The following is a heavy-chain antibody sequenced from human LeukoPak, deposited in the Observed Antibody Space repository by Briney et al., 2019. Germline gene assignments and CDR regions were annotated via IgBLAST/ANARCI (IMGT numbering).Heavy chain of an antibody. J-gene: IGHJ6*03. CDR3: ARVVPAAISYYYYYYMDV. V-gene: IGHV1-2*02. D-gene: IGHD2-2*02. CDR1: GYTFTGYY. CDR2: INPNSGGT. Sequence: ASVKVSCKASGYTFTGYYMHWVRQAPGQGLEWMGWINPNSGGTNYAQKFQGRVTMTRDTSISTAYMELSRLRSDDTAVYYCARVVPAAISYYYYYYMDVWGKGTTVTISS.